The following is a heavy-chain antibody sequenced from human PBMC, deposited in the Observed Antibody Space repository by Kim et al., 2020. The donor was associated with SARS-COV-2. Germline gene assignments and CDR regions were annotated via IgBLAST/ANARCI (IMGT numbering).Heavy chain of an antibody. CDR1: GGSISSGGYY. CDR3: ARGLHDYGDYVGAFDI. CDR2: IYYSGST. V-gene: IGHV4-31*03. Sequence: SETLSLTCTVSGGSISSGGYYWSWIRQHPGKGLEWIGYIYYSGSTYYNPSLKSRVTISVDTSKNQFSLKLSSVTAADTAVYYCARGLHDYGDYVGAFDIWGQGTMVTVSS. D-gene: IGHD4-17*01. J-gene: IGHJ3*02.